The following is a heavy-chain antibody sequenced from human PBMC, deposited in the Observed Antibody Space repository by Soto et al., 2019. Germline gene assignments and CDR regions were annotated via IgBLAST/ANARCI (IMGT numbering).Heavy chain of an antibody. J-gene: IGHJ6*02. CDR2: MYNTGST. CDR3: ARDLWGYCGTDCYPLDV. V-gene: IGHV4-59*01. D-gene: IGHD2-21*02. Sequence: QVQLQESGPGLVKPSETLSLTCTVSGGSISGYYWSWIRQPPGKGLEWIGYMYNTGSTVYNPSFKSRFTMSVDTSKNQFSLKPNSVTAADTAVYYCARDLWGYCGTDCYPLDVWGQGTTVTVSS. CDR1: GGSISGYY.